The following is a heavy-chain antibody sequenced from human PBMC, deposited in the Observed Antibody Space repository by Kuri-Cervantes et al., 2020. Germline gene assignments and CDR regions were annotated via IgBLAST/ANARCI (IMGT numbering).Heavy chain of an antibody. Sequence: SETLSLTCSVSGASISSGDHYWSWVRQPPGKGLEWIEEIYHSGSTNYNPSLKSRVTISVDKSKNQFSLKLSSVTAADTAVYYCARGVDQDYFDYWGQGTLVTVSS. CDR3: ARGVDQDYFDY. J-gene: IGHJ4*02. D-gene: IGHD2-2*01. CDR2: IYHSGST. CDR1: GASISSGDHY. V-gene: IGHV4-4*02.